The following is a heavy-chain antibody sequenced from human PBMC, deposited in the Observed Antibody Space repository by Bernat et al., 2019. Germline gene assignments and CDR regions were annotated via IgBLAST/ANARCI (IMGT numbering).Heavy chain of an antibody. D-gene: IGHD6-13*01. CDR1: GFTFSSYS. CDR3: ARDKQALLRYFDY. CDR2: ISSSSSYI. V-gene: IGHV3-21*05. Sequence: EVQLVESGGGLVKPGGSLRLSCAASGFTFSSYSMNWVRQAPGKGLEWVSYISSSSSYIYYADSVKGRFTISRDNAKNSLYLQMNSLRAEDTAVYYFARDKQALLRYFDYWGQGTLVTVSS. J-gene: IGHJ4*02.